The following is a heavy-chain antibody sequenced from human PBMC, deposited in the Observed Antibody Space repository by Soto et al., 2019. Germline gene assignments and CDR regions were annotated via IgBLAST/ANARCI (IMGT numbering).Heavy chain of an antibody. Sequence: QLQLQESGPGLVKPSETLSLTCTVSGGSISSSSYYWGWIRQPPGKGLEWIGSIYYSGSTYYNPSLKSRVTISVDKSKNQFSLKLSSVTAADTAVYYCARSYGDYVGYFDYWGQGTLVTVSS. V-gene: IGHV4-39*01. CDR1: GGSISSSSYY. CDR2: IYYSGST. D-gene: IGHD4-17*01. J-gene: IGHJ4*02. CDR3: ARSYGDYVGYFDY.